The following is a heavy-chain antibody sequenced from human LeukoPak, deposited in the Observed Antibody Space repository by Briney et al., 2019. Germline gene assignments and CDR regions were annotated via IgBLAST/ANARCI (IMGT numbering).Heavy chain of an antibody. CDR2: IHHSGTT. Sequence: SESLSLTCSVSAYSINSVYYWGWIRRPPEKGLGWIGSIHHSGTTYYNPSLKSRVTISMDTSRNQFSLKLTSVTAADTGLYYWARPSTSVYAYVRSDFDSGGQGTLVTVSS. D-gene: IGHD5/OR15-5a*01. J-gene: IGHJ4*02. V-gene: IGHV4-38-2*01. CDR3: ARPSTSVYAYVRSDFDS. CDR1: AYSINSVYY.